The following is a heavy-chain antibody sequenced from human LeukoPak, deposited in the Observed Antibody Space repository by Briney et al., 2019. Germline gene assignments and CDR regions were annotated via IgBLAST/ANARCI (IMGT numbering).Heavy chain of an antibody. J-gene: IGHJ6*03. CDR1: GYTFTSYD. CDR2: MNPNSGNT. CDR3: ARAVQQLPYYYYYYYMDV. V-gene: IGHV1-8*01. Sequence: ASVKVSCKASGYTFTSYDINWVRQATGQGLEWMGWMNPNSGNTGYAQKFQGRVTMTGNTSMSTAYMELSSLRSEDTAVYYCARAVQQLPYYYYYYYMDVWGKGTTVTVSS. D-gene: IGHD6-13*01.